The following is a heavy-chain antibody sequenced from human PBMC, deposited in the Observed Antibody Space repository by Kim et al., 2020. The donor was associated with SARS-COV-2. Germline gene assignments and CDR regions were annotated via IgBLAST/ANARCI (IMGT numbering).Heavy chain of an antibody. Sequence: AISGSGGSTYYADYVKGRFTISIDNSKNTLYLHMNSLRGDDTAVYYCAKFSYDTSGYSPGGSFD. CDR3: AKFSYDTSGYSPGGSFD. V-gene: IGHV3-23*01. J-gene: IGHJ3*02. CDR2: ISGSGGST. D-gene: IGHD3-22*01.